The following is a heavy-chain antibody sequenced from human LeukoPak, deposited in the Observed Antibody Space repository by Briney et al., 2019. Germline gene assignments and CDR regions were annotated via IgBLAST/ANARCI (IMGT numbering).Heavy chain of an antibody. D-gene: IGHD1-14*01. Sequence: GGSLRLSCAGAGFTFSNYGMHWVRQAPGKGLEWVAVISYEGRTTYYADSVKGRFTISRDDSKNTLYLQMNSLRAEDTAVYYCAKRGLKGTHHFDYWGQGTLVTVSS. CDR1: GFTFSNYG. V-gene: IGHV3-30*18. J-gene: IGHJ4*02. CDR2: ISYEGRTT. CDR3: AKRGLKGTHHFDY.